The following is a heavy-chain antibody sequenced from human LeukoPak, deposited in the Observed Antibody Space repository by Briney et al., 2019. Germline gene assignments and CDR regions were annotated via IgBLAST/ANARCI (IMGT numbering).Heavy chain of an antibody. D-gene: IGHD5-12*01. V-gene: IGHV1-2*02. CDR1: GYTFTGYY. CDR2: INPNSGGT. CDR3: ARLTATTEGFDY. Sequence: ASVKVSCKASGYTFTGYYMHWVRQAPGQGLEWMGWINPNSGGTNYAQKFQGRVTMTRNTSISTAYMELSSLRSEDTAVYYCARLTATTEGFDYWGQGTLVTVSS. J-gene: IGHJ4*02.